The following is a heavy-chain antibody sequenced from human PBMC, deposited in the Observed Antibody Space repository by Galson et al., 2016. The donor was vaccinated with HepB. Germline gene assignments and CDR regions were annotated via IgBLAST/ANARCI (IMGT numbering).Heavy chain of an antibody. CDR1: SDPVTSGTYY. Sequence: ATLSLTCTVSSDPVTSGTYYWSWVRQSPGKGLDWIGYIHDSGNTNYNPSIKSRVTISRDTSKNQFFLELTSVTAADTAVYYCARDEGFYNGMDVWGQGTTVTVAS. CDR2: IHDSGNT. D-gene: IGHD2-2*02. J-gene: IGHJ6*02. V-gene: IGHV4-61*01. CDR3: ARDEGFYNGMDV.